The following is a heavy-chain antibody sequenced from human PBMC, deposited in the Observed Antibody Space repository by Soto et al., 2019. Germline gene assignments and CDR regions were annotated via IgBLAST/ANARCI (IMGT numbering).Heavy chain of an antibody. Sequence: GGSLRLSCAASGFTFSSYSMNWVRQAPGKGLEWVSSISSSSSYIYYADSVKGRFTISRDNAKNSLYLQMNSLRAEDTAVYYCARGLGGGHYMDVWGKGTTVTVSS. J-gene: IGHJ6*03. CDR1: GFTFSSYS. CDR3: ARGLGGGHYMDV. D-gene: IGHD2-21*01. V-gene: IGHV3-21*01. CDR2: ISSSSSYI.